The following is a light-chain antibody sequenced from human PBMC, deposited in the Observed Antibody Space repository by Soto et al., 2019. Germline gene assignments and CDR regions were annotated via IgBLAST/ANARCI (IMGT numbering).Light chain of an antibody. CDR3: QHRTNWPPT. V-gene: IGKV3-11*01. CDR1: QSVTRY. CDR2: DAS. Sequence: EIVLTQSPATLSLSPGERATVSCRASQSVTRYLAWYQQTPGQAPRILIYDASKRATGISARFRGSGSGTGFTLTISSLEPEDFAVYYCQHRTNWPPTFGQGTKVDIK. J-gene: IGKJ1*01.